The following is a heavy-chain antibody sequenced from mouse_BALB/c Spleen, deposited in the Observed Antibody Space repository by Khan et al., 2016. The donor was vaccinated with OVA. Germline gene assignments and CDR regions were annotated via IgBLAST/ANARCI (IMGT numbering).Heavy chain of an antibody. D-gene: IGHD1-1*02. V-gene: IGHV1-5*01. CDR1: GYRFTSYL. J-gene: IGHJ3*01. CDR2: IYPGNGDT. Sequence: VQLQQSGTVLARPGASVKMSCKASGYRFTSYLIHWVKQRPGQGLEWIVDIYPGNGDTAYNQKFKDKAKLTADTSANTSYMELSSLTNEDSAVYYCARGSYSSFAYWGQGTLVTVSA. CDR3: ARGSYSSFAY.